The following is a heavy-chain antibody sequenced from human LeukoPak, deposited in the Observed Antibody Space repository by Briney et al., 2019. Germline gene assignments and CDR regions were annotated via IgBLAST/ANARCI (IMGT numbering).Heavy chain of an antibody. CDR3: AKDAGGGWYESYFDY. D-gene: IGHD6-19*01. Sequence: PGGSLRLSCAASGFTFDDYTMHWVRQAPGKGLEWVSLISWDGGSTYYADSVKGRFTISRDNSKNSLYLQMNSLRTEDTALYYCAKDAGGGWYESYFDYWGQGTLVTVSS. CDR2: ISWDGGST. V-gene: IGHV3-43*01. J-gene: IGHJ4*02. CDR1: GFTFDDYT.